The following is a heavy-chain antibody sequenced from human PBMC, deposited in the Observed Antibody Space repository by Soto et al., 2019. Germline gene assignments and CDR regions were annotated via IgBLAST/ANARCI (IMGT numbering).Heavy chain of an antibody. D-gene: IGHD6-6*01. CDR1: GFSLSTSGVG. Sequence: QITLKESGPPLVKPTQTLTLTCTFSGFSLSTSGVGVGWIRQPPGKALEWLALIYWNDDKRYSPSLKSRLTITKDTSKNQVVLTMTNMDPVDTATYYCAHTGPPLVEQYYYYYYGMDVWGQGTTVTVSS. CDR3: AHTGPPLVEQYYYYYYGMDV. V-gene: IGHV2-5*01. J-gene: IGHJ6*02. CDR2: IYWNDDK.